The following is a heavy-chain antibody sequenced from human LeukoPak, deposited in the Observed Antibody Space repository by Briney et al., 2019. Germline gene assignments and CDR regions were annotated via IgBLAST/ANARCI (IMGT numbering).Heavy chain of an antibody. Sequence: GSLRLSCAASGFTFSSYEMNWVRQAPGKGLEWVSYISSSGSTIYYADSVKGRFTISRDNAKNSLYLQMNSLRAEDTAVYYCARRGDYYDSSGYYWSSDYYYMDVWGKGTTVTISS. CDR3: ARRGDYYDSSGYYWSSDYYYMDV. CDR1: GFTFSSYE. V-gene: IGHV3-48*03. CDR2: ISSSGSTI. J-gene: IGHJ6*03. D-gene: IGHD3-22*01.